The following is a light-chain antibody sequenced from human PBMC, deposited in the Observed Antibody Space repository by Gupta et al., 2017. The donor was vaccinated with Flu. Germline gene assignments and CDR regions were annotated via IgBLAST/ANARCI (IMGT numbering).Light chain of an antibody. V-gene: IGKV1-5*03. J-gene: IGKJ2*01. CDR1: QSINNW. CDR2: KAS. CDR3: HQYNSYSPET. Sequence: DIQMTQSPSTLSASVGDRVTITCRASQSINNWLAWYQQKPGKAPKLLIYKASSLQSGVPSRFSGSGYGTEFSLTISSRQPDDFAIYYCHQYNSYSPETFGQGTKLEIK.